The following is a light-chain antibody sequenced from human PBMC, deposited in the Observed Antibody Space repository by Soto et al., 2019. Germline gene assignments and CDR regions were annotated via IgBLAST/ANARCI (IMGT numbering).Light chain of an antibody. Sequence: QSVLTQPSSVSGSPGQSITISCTGTISDVGNYNYVSWFQQYPGKAPKLIISEVSNRPSGVSNRFSGSKSGTAASLTISGLQTEDEADYFCFSFTTDWTHVFGTGTKVTVL. V-gene: IGLV2-14*01. J-gene: IGLJ1*01. CDR2: EVS. CDR1: ISDVGNYNY. CDR3: FSFTTDWTHV.